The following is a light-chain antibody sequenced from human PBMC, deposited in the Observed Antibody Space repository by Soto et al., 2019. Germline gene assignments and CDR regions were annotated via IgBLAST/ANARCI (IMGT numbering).Light chain of an antibody. J-gene: IGKJ1*01. CDR3: KHYATSPRG. CDR2: GAS. V-gene: IGKV3-20*01. CDR1: QSVTSNS. Sequence: DIVLTQSPDTVSLSPGERATLSCRASQSVTSNSLAWYQQKPGQAPRLLMYGASNRATGIPDRFSGSGSGTDFTLTISRLEAEDVAVYYCKHYATSPRGFGQGTKVEV.